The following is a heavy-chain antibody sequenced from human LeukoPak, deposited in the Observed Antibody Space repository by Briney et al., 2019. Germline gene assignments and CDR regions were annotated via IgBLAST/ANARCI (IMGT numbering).Heavy chain of an antibody. CDR1: GFSFSTYE. D-gene: IGHD3-10*01. Sequence: GGSLRLSCAASGFSFSTYEMNWVRQAPGKGLEWVSYISGSGSTIYYADSVKGRFTISRDNAKNSLYLQMNSLRAGDAAVYYCATYYSSSGTYYWGQGTLVTVSS. V-gene: IGHV3-48*03. CDR3: ATYYSSSGTYY. CDR2: ISGSGSTI. J-gene: IGHJ4*02.